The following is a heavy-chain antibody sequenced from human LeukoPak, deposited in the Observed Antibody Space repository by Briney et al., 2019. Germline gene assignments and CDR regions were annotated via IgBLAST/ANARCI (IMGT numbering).Heavy chain of an antibody. J-gene: IGHJ3*02. CDR1: GFTFSDYY. D-gene: IGHD4-17*01. CDR2: ISGSGGST. CDR3: ANGIRGPPYGAFDI. Sequence: GGSLRLSCAASGFTFSDYYMSWVRQAPGKGLEWVSAISGSGGSTYYADSVKGRFTISRDNSKNTLYLQMNSLRAEDTAVYYCANGIRGPPYGAFDIWGQGTMVTVSS. V-gene: IGHV3-23*01.